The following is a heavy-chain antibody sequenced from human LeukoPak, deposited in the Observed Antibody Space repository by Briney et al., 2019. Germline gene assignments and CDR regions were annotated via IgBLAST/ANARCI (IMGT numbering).Heavy chain of an antibody. CDR1: GFTFSSYA. Sequence: GGSLRLSCAASGFTFSSYAMSWVRQAPGKGLEWVSAISGSGGSTYYADPVKGRFTISRDNSKNTLYLQMNSLRAEDTAVYYCAKENGYRGYSSGWYYFDYWGQGTLVTVSS. CDR2: ISGSGGST. J-gene: IGHJ4*02. V-gene: IGHV3-23*01. CDR3: AKENGYRGYSSGWYYFDY. D-gene: IGHD6-19*01.